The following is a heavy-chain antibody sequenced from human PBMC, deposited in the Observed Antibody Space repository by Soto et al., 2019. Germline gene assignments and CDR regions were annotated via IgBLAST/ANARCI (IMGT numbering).Heavy chain of an antibody. CDR1: GGSISSYY. V-gene: IGHV4-59*08. Sequence: SETLSLTCTVSGGSISSYYWSWIRQPPGKGLEWIGYIYYSGSTNYNPSLKSRVTISVDTSKNQFSLKLSSVTAADTAVYYCARHEKYCSGGSCYYLDYWGQGTLVTVSS. D-gene: IGHD2-15*01. J-gene: IGHJ4*02. CDR3: ARHEKYCSGGSCYYLDY. CDR2: IYYSGST.